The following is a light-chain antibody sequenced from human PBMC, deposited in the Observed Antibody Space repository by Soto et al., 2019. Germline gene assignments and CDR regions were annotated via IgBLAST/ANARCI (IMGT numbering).Light chain of an antibody. CDR3: QQYATSPLT. J-gene: IGKJ4*01. V-gene: IGKV3-20*01. CDR2: GAL. Sequence: EIVLTQSPGTLSLSPGERATLSCRASQSVSSYLAWYQQKPGQAPRLLIYGALSRATGIPDRFSGSGSGTDFTLTISRLEPEDFALYYCQQYATSPLTFGGGTKVDIK. CDR1: QSVSSY.